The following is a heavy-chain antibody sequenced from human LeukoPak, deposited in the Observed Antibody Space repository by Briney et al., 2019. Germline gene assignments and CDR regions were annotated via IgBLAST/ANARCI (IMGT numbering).Heavy chain of an antibody. D-gene: IGHD3-9*01. V-gene: IGHV3-15*01. Sequence: PGGSLRLSCVASGFTFSNAWMSWVRQAPGKGLEWVGRIKSKIDGGTTDYAAPVKGRFTISRHGSKNTLYLQMNSLKTEDTAVYYCTTDLKVDYDILTGYYLNDYWGQGTLVTVSS. CDR2: IKSKIDGGTT. CDR1: GFTFSNAW. CDR3: TTDLKVDYDILTGYYLNDY. J-gene: IGHJ4*02.